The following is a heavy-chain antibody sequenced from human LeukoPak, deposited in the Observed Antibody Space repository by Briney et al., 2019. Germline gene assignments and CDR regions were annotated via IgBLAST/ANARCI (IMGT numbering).Heavy chain of an antibody. D-gene: IGHD3-22*01. CDR3: AKGDYYDSSGYYLDY. V-gene: IGHV3-30*02. J-gene: IGHJ4*02. CDR2: IRYDGSNK. Sequence: GGSLRLSCAASGFTFRSYGIHWVRQAPGKGLEWVAFIRYDGSNKYYADSVKGRFTISRDNSKNTLYLQMNSLRAEDTAVYYCAKGDYYDSSGYYLDYWGQGTLVTVSS. CDR1: GFTFRSYG.